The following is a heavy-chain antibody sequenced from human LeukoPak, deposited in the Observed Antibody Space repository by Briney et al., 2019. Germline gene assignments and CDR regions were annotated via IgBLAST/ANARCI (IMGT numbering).Heavy chain of an antibody. CDR2: IIPIFGTA. V-gene: IGHV1-69*13. CDR3: ASRIITMVRGVDYYYGMDV. D-gene: IGHD3-10*01. J-gene: IGHJ6*02. CDR1: GGTFSSYA. Sequence: SVKVSCKASGGTFSSYAISWVRQAPGQGLEWMGGIIPIFGTANYAQKFQGRVTITADESTSTAYMELSSLRSEDTAVYYCASRIITMVRGVDYYYGMDVWGQGTTVTASS.